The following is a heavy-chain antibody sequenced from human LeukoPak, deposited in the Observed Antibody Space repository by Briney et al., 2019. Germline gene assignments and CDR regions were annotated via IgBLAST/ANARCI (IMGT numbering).Heavy chain of an antibody. CDR3: ARDAAYGYDRFDY. V-gene: IGHV3-7*01. D-gene: IGHD4-17*01. J-gene: IGHJ4*02. CDR1: GFMFTDSW. Sequence: GGSLRLSCAASGFMFTDSWMAWVRQAPGKGLEWLANINEDGSHKNYVVALKGRFTISRDNAEKSLYLQMNGLRAEDTAIYYCARDAAYGYDRFDYWGQGTQVTVSS. CDR2: INEDGSHK.